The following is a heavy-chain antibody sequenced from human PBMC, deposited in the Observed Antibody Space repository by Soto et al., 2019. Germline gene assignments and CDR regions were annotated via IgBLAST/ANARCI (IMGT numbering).Heavy chain of an antibody. CDR3: ASSGDNWNDGKYYYGMDV. D-gene: IGHD1-1*01. J-gene: IGHJ6*02. CDR2: IYYSGST. V-gene: IGHV4-31*03. Sequence: SETQSLTCTVSGGSISSGGYYWSRIRQPPGKGLEWIGYIYYSGSTYYNPSLKSRVTISVDTSKSQFSLKLSSVTAADTAVYYCASSGDNWNDGKYYYGMDVWGQGTTVTVSS. CDR1: GGSISSGGYY.